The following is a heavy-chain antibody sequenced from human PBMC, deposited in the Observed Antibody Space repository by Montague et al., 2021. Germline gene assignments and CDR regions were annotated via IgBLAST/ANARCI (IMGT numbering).Heavy chain of an antibody. V-gene: IGHV4-31*03. Sequence: TLSLTCTVSGGSISSSSYYWSWIRQLPGKGLEWIGYIFYSGNTYYNPSLKSRVTISVDTSKNQFSLKLSSVTAADTAVYYCARAEDYYGSGSYLGFDYWGQGTLVTVSS. CDR3: ARAEDYYGSGSYLGFDY. CDR2: IFYSGNT. D-gene: IGHD3-10*01. J-gene: IGHJ4*02. CDR1: GGSISSSSYY.